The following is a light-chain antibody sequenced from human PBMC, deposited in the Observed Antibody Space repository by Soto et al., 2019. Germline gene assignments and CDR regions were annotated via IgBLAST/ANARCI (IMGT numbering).Light chain of an antibody. Sequence: QSVLTQPASVSGSPGQSITISCTGTSSDVGSYNRVSWYQQHPDEAPKIMIYEVNNRPSGVSTRFSGSKSGNTASLTISGLQAEDEADYYGCSWTPSHTSVFGTGTKVTVL. V-gene: IGLV2-14*01. CDR3: CSWTPSHTSV. J-gene: IGLJ1*01. CDR1: SSDVGSYNR. CDR2: EVN.